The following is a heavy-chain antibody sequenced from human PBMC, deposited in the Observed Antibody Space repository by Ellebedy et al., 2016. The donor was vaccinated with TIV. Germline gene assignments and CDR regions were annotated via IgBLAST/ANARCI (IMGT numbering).Heavy chain of an antibody. D-gene: IGHD4-11*01. CDR1: GFTFSSYA. CDR2: ISGSGGST. CDR3: AKDRGSNYVSGPNDY. Sequence: GESLKISXAASGFTFSSYAMSWVRQAPGKGLEWVSAISGSGGSTYYADSVKGRFTISRDNSKNTLYLQMNSLRAEDTAVYYCAKDRGSNYVSGPNDYWGQGTTVTVSS. V-gene: IGHV3-23*01. J-gene: IGHJ4*03.